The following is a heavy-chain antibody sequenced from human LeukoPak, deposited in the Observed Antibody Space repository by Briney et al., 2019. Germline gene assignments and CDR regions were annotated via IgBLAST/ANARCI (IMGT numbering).Heavy chain of an antibody. CDR2: IDPSDSYT. Sequence: GESPKISCKGSGYSFTNYWITWVRQMPGKGLEWMGRIDPSDSYTNYSPSFQGHVTISADKSISTAYLQWSSLKASDTAMYYCASSLDYYDRDYWGQGTLVTVSS. J-gene: IGHJ4*02. D-gene: IGHD3-9*01. CDR1: GYSFTNYW. V-gene: IGHV5-10-1*01. CDR3: ASSLDYYDRDY.